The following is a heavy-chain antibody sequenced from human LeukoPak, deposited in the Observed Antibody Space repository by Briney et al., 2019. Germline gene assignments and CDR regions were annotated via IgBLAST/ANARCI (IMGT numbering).Heavy chain of an antibody. CDR2: ISSSSRSYI. CDR3: AKSSSSYYDRSGYLDY. J-gene: IGHJ4*02. CDR1: GFTFSSYS. D-gene: IGHD3-22*01. Sequence: GGSLRLSCAASGFTFSSYSMNWVRQAPGKGLEWVSSISSSSRSYIYYADSVKGRFTISRDNAKNSLYLQMNSLRAEDTAVYYCAKSSSSYYDRSGYLDYWGQGTLVTVSS. V-gene: IGHV3-21*01.